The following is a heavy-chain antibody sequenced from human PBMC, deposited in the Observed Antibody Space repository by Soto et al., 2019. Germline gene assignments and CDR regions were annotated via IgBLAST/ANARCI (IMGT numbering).Heavy chain of an antibody. Sequence: PGGSLRLSCTASGFTFNTHWMHWVRQAPGKGLVWVSRIYFDGITTNYADSVKGRLTVSRDNAKKTVYLHVNTLRDEDTAVYYCARGGAMGVDYWGQGTMVTVSS. CDR3: ARGGAMGVDY. D-gene: IGHD1-26*01. J-gene: IGHJ4*02. CDR2: IYFDGITT. V-gene: IGHV3-74*01. CDR1: GFTFNTHW.